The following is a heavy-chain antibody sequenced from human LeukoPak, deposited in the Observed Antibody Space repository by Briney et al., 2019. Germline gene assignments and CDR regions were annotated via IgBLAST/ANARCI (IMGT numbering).Heavy chain of an antibody. Sequence: QPGRSLRLSCAASGFTFSSYAMHWVRQAPGKGLEWVSAISGSGGSTYYADSVKGRFTISRDNSKNTLYLQMNSLRAEDTAVYYCAKETWEPFGEGRNWFDPWGQGTLVTVSS. CDR2: ISGSGGST. CDR3: AKETWEPFGEGRNWFDP. D-gene: IGHD3-10*01. V-gene: IGHV3-23*01. J-gene: IGHJ5*02. CDR1: GFTFSSYA.